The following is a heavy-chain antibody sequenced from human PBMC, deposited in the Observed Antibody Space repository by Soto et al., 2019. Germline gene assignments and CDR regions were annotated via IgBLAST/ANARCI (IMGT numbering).Heavy chain of an antibody. Sequence: QVQLVESGGGVVQPGRSLRLSCAASGFTFSTYAMHWVRQAPGKGLEWVAVISYDGTNKYYAESVRGRFTISRDNSKNTLCLKMNGLRAEDTAVYYCAKDGGGYNYGYVMLDKYYYGMDVWGKGTTVTVSS. D-gene: IGHD5-18*01. CDR3: AKDGGGYNYGYVMLDKYYYGMDV. J-gene: IGHJ6*04. V-gene: IGHV3-30-3*01. CDR1: GFTFSTYA. CDR2: ISYDGTNK.